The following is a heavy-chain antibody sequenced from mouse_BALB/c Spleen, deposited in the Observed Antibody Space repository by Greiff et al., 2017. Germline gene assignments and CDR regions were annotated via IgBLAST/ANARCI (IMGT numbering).Heavy chain of an antibody. CDR3: ARQGITTVVADWYFDV. CDR1: GFSFSSYG. Sequence: DVKLVESGGDLVKPGGSLKLSCAASGFSFSSYGMSWVRQTPDKRLEWVAIISSGGSYTYYPDSVKGRFTISRDNAKNTLYLQMSSLKSEDTAMYYCARQGITTVVADWYFDVWGAGTTVTVSS. CDR2: ISSGGSYT. V-gene: IGHV5-6*02. J-gene: IGHJ1*01. D-gene: IGHD1-1*01.